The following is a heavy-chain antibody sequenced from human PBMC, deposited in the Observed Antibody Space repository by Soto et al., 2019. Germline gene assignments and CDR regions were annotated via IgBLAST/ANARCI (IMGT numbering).Heavy chain of an antibody. Sequence: QVQLVQSGAEVKKPGSSVKVSCKASGGTFSSYTISWVRRAPGQGLEWMGRIIPILGIANYAQKFQGRVTITADKSTSTAYMELSSLRSEDTAVYYCASTYYYYYGMDVWGQGTTVTVSS. V-gene: IGHV1-69*02. CDR3: ASTYYYYYGMDV. CDR2: IIPILGIA. J-gene: IGHJ6*02. CDR1: GGTFSSYT.